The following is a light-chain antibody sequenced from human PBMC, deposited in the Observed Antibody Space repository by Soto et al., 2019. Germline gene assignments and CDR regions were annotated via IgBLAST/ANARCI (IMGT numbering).Light chain of an antibody. CDR1: QSISSW. Sequence: GDRGTITFRASQSISSWLAWYQQNPGKATKLLIYDASSLESGVTSRFSGSGSGTEFTLNISRLQPDDFATYYCHQYNSYTWTLGQGPKVNI. V-gene: IGKV1-5*01. CDR3: HQYNSYTWT. CDR2: DAS. J-gene: IGKJ1*01.